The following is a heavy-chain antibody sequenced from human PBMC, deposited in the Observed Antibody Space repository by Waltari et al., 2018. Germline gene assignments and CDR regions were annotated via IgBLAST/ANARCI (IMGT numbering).Heavy chain of an antibody. CDR2: ISSSGNTI. V-gene: IGHV3-11*01. D-gene: IGHD6-6*01. Sequence: QVQLVESGGGLVTPGGSLRLSCAASGFTCSDYNMTWIRQGPGKGLEWVSYISSSGNTIYYADSVKGRFTISRDNAKNSLYLQMNSLRAEDTAVYYCAREESSSSYFDYWGQGTLVTVSS. CDR3: AREESSSSYFDY. CDR1: GFTCSDYN. J-gene: IGHJ4*02.